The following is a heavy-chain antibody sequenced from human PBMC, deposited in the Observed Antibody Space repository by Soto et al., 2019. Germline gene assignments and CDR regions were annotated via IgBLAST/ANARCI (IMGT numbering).Heavy chain of an antibody. V-gene: IGHV3-30*18. Sequence: GGSLRLSCAASGFTFNIYGMQWVRQAPGKGLEWVAVISYDGSKEYYGDSVKGRFTITRDNSKNTLYLQMNSRRSEDTAVYYCAKVTDSSGWYPSYYGIDVWGQGTTVTVSS. CDR2: ISYDGSKE. CDR3: AKVTDSSGWYPSYYGIDV. CDR1: GFTFNIYG. J-gene: IGHJ6*02. D-gene: IGHD6-19*01.